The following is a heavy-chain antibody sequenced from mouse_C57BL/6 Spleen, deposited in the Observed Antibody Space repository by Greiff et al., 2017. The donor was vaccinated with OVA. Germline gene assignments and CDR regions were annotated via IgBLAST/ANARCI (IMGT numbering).Heavy chain of an antibody. V-gene: IGHV1-52*01. Sequence: QVQLQQPGAELVRPGSSVKLSCKASGYTFTSYWMHWVKQRPIQGLEWIGNIDPSDSETHYNQKFKDKATLTVDKSSSTAYMQLSSLTSEDSAVYYGTRELQLGREGCFDYWGQGTTLTVSS. CDR3: TRELQLGREGCFDY. CDR1: GYTFTSYW. D-gene: IGHD4-1*02. J-gene: IGHJ2*01. CDR2: IDPSDSET.